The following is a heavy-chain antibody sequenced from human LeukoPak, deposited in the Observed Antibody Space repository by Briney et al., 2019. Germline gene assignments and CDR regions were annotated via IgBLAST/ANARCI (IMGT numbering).Heavy chain of an antibody. CDR3: ARDLLIAAAGRPPGY. CDR1: GYTFTGYY. J-gene: IGHJ4*02. CDR2: INPNSGGT. Sequence: ASVKVSCKASGYTFTGYYMHWVRQAPGQGLEWMGWINPNSGGTNYAQKFQGRVTMTRDTSISTAYMELSRLRSEDTAVYYCARDLLIAAAGRPPGYWGQGTLVTVSS. D-gene: IGHD6-13*01. V-gene: IGHV1-2*02.